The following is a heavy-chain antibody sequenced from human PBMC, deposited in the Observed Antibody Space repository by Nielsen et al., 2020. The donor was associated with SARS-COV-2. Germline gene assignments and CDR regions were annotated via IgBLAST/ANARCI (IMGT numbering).Heavy chain of an antibody. J-gene: IGHJ4*02. V-gene: IGHV1-3*01. CDR2: INAGNGNT. D-gene: IGHD6-6*01. CDR1: GYTFTSYA. CDR3: ARFTGSIAARYFDY. Sequence: ASVKVSCKASGYTFTSYAMHWVRQAPGQRLEWMGWINAGNGNTKYSQKFQGRVTITADESTSTAYMELSSLRSEDTAVYYCARFTGSIAARYFDYWGQGTLVTVSS.